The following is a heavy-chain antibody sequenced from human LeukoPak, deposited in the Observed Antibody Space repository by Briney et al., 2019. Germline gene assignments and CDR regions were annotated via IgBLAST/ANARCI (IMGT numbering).Heavy chain of an antibody. D-gene: IGHD3-3*01. Sequence: SETLSLTRAVYGGSFSGYYWSWIRQPPGKGLEWIGEINHSGSTNYNPSLKSRVTISVDTSKSQFSLKLSSVTAADTAVYYCARRFLEWFPVYYFDYWGQGTLVTVSS. J-gene: IGHJ4*02. CDR2: INHSGST. CDR1: GGSFSGYY. V-gene: IGHV4-34*01. CDR3: ARRFLEWFPVYYFDY.